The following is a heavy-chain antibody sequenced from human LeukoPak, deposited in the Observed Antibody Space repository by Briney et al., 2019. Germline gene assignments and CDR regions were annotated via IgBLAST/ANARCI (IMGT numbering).Heavy chain of an antibody. CDR1: GGSFSGYY. D-gene: IGHD6-13*01. CDR2: INHSGST. J-gene: IGHJ6*03. V-gene: IGHV4-34*01. Sequence: SETLSPTCAVYGGSFSGYYWSWIRQPPGKGLEWIGEINHSGSTNYNPSLKSRVTISVDTSKNQFSLKLSSVTAADTAVYYCARVLYSSSTYYYYYYMDVWGKGTTVTVSS. CDR3: ARVLYSSSTYYYYYYMDV.